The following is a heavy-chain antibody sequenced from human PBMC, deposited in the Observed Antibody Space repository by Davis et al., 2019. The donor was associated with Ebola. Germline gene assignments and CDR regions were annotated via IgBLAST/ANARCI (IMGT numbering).Heavy chain of an antibody. CDR3: ARGPRSYFRAGGDDY. D-gene: IGHD3-10*01. CDR2: VYPADSDT. Sequence: GESLKISCKGSGYTFTNYWIGWVRQMPEKGLEWMGIVYPADSDTRYSPSFQGQVTISVDKSINTAYLQWSSLKASDTAMYYCARGPRSYFRAGGDDYWGQGTLVTVPS. CDR1: GYTFTNYW. V-gene: IGHV5-51*01. J-gene: IGHJ4*02.